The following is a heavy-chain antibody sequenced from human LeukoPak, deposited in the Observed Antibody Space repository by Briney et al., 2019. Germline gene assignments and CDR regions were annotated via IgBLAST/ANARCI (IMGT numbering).Heavy chain of an antibody. CDR3: ARGSSGWIDDAFDI. D-gene: IGHD6-19*01. V-gene: IGHV3-7*03. CDR1: GFTFSSYW. J-gene: IGHJ3*02. CDR2: IKQDGSEK. Sequence: GGSLRLSCAASGFTFSSYWMSWVRQAPGKGLEWVANIKQDGSEKYYVDSVKGRFTISRDNAKNSPYLQMNSLRAEDTAVYYCARGSSGWIDDAFDIWGQGTMVTVSS.